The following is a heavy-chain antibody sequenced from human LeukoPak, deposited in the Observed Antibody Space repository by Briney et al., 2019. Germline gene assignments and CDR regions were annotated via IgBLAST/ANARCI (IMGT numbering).Heavy chain of an antibody. J-gene: IGHJ5*02. CDR1: RFTFSSYG. CDR3: ARDGGDYVWGSYRNSNWFDP. Sequence: HSGRSLRLSCAASRFTFSSYGMHWVRQAPGKGLEWVAVIWYDSSNKYYADSVKGRFTISRDISKNTLYLQMNSLRAEDTAVYYCARDGGDYVWGSYRNSNWFDPWGQGTLVTVSS. V-gene: IGHV3-33*01. D-gene: IGHD3-16*02. CDR2: IWYDSSNK.